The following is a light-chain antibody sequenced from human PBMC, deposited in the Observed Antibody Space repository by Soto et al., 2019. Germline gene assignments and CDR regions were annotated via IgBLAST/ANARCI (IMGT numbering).Light chain of an antibody. CDR2: GAS. V-gene: IGKV3-15*01. Sequence: EIVMTQSPATLSVSPGERATLSCRASQSVSSNLAWYQQKPGQAPRLLIYGASTRATGIPARFSGSGSGTALAYTISCLNSDDFAVYYFQQYNNWPPWTFGQVTKVEIK. CDR1: QSVSSN. J-gene: IGKJ1*01. CDR3: QQYNNWPPWT.